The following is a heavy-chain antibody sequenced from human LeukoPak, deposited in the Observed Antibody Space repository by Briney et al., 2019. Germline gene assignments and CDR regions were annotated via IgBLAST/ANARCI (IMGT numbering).Heavy chain of an antibody. CDR2: ISSSGSTK. CDR3: ARDPSGWYFVDY. Sequence: GGSLRLSCAASGFTFSSYEMNWVRQAPGKGLEWVSYISSSGSTKYYADSVKGRFTISRDNAKNSLYLQMNSLRAEDTAVYYCARDPSGWYFVDYWGQGTLVTVSS. J-gene: IGHJ4*02. V-gene: IGHV3-48*03. CDR1: GFTFSSYE. D-gene: IGHD6-19*01.